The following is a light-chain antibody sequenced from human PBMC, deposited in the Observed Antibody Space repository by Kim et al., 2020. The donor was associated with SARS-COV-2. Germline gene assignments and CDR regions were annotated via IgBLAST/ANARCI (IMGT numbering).Light chain of an antibody. CDR2: AAS. CDR3: QQYYSYPFT. CDR1: QGISSY. J-gene: IGKJ3*01. V-gene: IGKV1-8*01. Sequence: ASTGDRVTITCRASQGISSYLAWYQQKPGKAPKLLIYAASTLQSGVPSRFSGSGSGTDFTLTISCLQSEDFVTYYCQQYYSYPFTFGPGTKVDIK.